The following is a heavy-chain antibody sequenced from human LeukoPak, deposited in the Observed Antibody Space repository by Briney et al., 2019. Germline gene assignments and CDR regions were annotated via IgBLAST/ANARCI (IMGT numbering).Heavy chain of an antibody. V-gene: IGHV2-70*01. CDR2: IDWDDDK. CDR3: ARIRVEYSSSSDYYYYGMDV. J-gene: IGHJ6*02. CDR1: GFSLSTSGMC. Sequence: GSGPALVKPTQTLTLTCTFSGFSLSTSGMCVSWIRRPPGKALEWLALIDWDDDKYYSTSLKTRLTISKDTSKNQVVLTMTNMDPVDTATYYCARIRVEYSSSSDYYYYGMDVWGQGTTVTVSS. D-gene: IGHD6-6*01.